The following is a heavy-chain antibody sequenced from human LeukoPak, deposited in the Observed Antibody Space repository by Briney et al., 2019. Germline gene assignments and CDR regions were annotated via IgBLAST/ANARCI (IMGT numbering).Heavy chain of an antibody. Sequence: ASVKVSCKASGYTFTSYGISWVRQAPGQGLEWLGWISAYNGNTNYAQRLQGRVTMTTDTSTSTAYMELRSLRSDDTAVYYCARDPARGYSYGYRAEYFQHWGQGTLVTVSS. J-gene: IGHJ1*01. D-gene: IGHD5-18*01. CDR1: GYTFTSYG. CDR2: ISAYNGNT. V-gene: IGHV1-18*01. CDR3: ARDPARGYSYGYRAEYFQH.